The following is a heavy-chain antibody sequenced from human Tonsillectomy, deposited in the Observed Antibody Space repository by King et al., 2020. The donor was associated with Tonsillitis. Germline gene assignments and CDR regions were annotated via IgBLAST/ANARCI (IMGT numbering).Heavy chain of an antibody. J-gene: IGHJ2*01. D-gene: IGHD4-17*01. Sequence: VQLVESGGGLVKPGGSLRLSCAASAFTFSDYYMNWIRQAPGKGLEWVSYISISSSYTNYADFVKGRFTISRDNAKNSLYRQMNSLRAEDTAVYYCARSSLGDGDYSYFDLWGRGTLVTVS. CDR3: ARSSLGDGDYSYFDL. CDR1: AFTFSDYY. CDR2: ISISSSYT. V-gene: IGHV3-11*06.